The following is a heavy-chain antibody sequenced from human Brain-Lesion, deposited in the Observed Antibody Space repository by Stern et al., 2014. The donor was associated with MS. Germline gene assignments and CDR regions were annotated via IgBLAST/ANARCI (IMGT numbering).Heavy chain of an antibody. CDR2: ISSSGST. Sequence: VQLVESGPGLVKPSETLSLTCTVSGGSINTNNYYWGWIRQPPGKGLEWIGNISSSGSTFYSPSLKSRVTMSVDTSQNHFSLHMSSVTAADTAVYYCARTGDDFGDYSLSYWGQGTLVTVSS. V-gene: IGHV4-39*02. CDR1: GGSINTNNYY. CDR3: ARTGDDFGDYSLSY. J-gene: IGHJ4*02. D-gene: IGHD4-17*01.